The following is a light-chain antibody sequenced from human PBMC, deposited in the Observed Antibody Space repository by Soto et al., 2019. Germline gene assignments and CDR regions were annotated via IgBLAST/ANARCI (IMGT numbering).Light chain of an antibody. CDR3: QQHSNWPPIT. V-gene: IGKV3-11*01. CDR2: DAS. CDR1: QSISNY. Sequence: EIVLTQSPATVSLSPGERVTLSFRASQSISNYVAWYQQKPGQAPRLLIYDASDRATGIPGRFSGSGSGTDFTLTISSLEPEDFAVYYCQQHSNWPPITFGQGTRLEI. J-gene: IGKJ5*01.